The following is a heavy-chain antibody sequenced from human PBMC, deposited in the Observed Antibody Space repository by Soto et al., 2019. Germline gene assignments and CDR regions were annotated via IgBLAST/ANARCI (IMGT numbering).Heavy chain of an antibody. V-gene: IGHV4-34*01. CDR1: GGSFSGYY. Sequence: SETLSLTCAVYGGSFSGYYWSWIRQPPGKGLEWIGEINHSGSTNYNPSLKSRVTISVDTSKNQFSLKLSSVTAADTAVYYCARRGGSGISVWGKGTTVTVSS. D-gene: IGHD3-10*01. J-gene: IGHJ6*04. CDR2: INHSGST. CDR3: ARRGGSGISV.